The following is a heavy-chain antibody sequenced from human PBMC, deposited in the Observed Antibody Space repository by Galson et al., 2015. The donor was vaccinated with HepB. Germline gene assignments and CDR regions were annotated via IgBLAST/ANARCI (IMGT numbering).Heavy chain of an antibody. CDR1: GGSISSYY. D-gene: IGHD4-17*01. CDR3: ARERYGDYAGAFDI. CDR2: IYYSGST. Sequence: LSLTCTVSGGSISSYYWSWIRQPPGKGLEWIGYIYYSGSTNYNPSLKSRVTISVDTSKNQFSLKLSSVTAADTAVYYCARERYGDYAGAFDIWGQGTMVTVSS. J-gene: IGHJ3*02. V-gene: IGHV4-59*01.